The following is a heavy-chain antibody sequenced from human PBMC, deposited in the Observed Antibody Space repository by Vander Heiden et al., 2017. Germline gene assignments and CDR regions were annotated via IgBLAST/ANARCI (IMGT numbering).Heavy chain of an antibody. J-gene: IGHJ4*02. D-gene: IGHD1-26*01. CDR3: ARVARFAGSYYNYFDT. Sequence: QGQVVQSGAEVKKPGASVRVSCKAPGYTFHTYAINWVRQASGQGLEWMGWMDPKTGETGYAQRFQGRVTMTRNISRSTAYMELSGLRSEDTAVYFCARVARFAGSYYNYFDTWGQGSLVTVSS. CDR1: GYTFHTYA. V-gene: IGHV1-8*01. CDR2: MDPKTGET.